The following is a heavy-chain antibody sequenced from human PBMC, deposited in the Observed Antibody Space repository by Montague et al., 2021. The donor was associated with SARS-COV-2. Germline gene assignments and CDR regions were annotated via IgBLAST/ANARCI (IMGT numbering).Heavy chain of an antibody. Sequence: SETLSLTCTVSGGSISSDTSYWVWIRQPPGQGLEWIGSHYYGGGSYSSPSLQSRLTLSVDTSQNPFSLNLYTVTAADTADYSCASHSFSSDGSTFLYYFDLWGQGTLVTVSS. CDR3: ASHSFSSDGSTFLYYFDL. CDR2: HYYGGGS. V-gene: IGHV4-39*01. D-gene: IGHD2/OR15-2a*01. CDR1: GGSISSDTSY. J-gene: IGHJ4*02.